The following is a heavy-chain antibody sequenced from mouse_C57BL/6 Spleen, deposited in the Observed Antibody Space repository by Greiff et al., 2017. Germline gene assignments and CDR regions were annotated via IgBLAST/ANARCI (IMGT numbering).Heavy chain of an antibody. CDR1: GYTFTSYW. J-gene: IGHJ2*01. CDR3: ARWTTVAYFDY. D-gene: IGHD1-1*01. V-gene: IGHV1-52*01. CDR2: IDPSDSET. Sequence: QVQLKQPGAELVRPGSSVKLSCKASGYTFTSYWMHWVKQRPIQGLEWIGNIDPSDSETHYNQKFKDKATLTVDKSSSTAYMQLSSLTSEDSAVYYCARWTTVAYFDYWGQGTTLTVSS.